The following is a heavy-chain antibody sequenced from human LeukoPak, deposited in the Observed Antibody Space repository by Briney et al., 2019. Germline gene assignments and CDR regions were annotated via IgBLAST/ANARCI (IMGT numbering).Heavy chain of an antibody. Sequence: GGSLRLSCAASGFTFSSYAMSWVRQAPGKGLEWVSFIYTGGNTHYADSVKGRFTISRDNSKNTVYLQMDSLRAEDTAVYHCASRPGGDSGVFDYWGQGTQVTVSA. CDR3: ASRPGGDSGVFDY. D-gene: IGHD2-21*02. CDR1: GFTFSSYA. CDR2: IYTGGNT. J-gene: IGHJ4*02. V-gene: IGHV3-23*03.